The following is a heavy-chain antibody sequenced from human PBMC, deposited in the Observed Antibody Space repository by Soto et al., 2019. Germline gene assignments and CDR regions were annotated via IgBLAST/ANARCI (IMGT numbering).Heavy chain of an antibody. Sequence: LRLSFTASGFTFFTYAMTWVRQAPGKGLEWVSSITDTGVSTYYADSVKGRFTISRDNSKNTLYLQMNSLRTDDSAVYYCAKDTPVVMFLFDSWGRGTLVTVS. D-gene: IGHD2-15*01. CDR1: GFTFFTYA. V-gene: IGHV3-23*01. CDR2: ITDTGVST. J-gene: IGHJ4*02. CDR3: AKDTPVVMFLFDS.